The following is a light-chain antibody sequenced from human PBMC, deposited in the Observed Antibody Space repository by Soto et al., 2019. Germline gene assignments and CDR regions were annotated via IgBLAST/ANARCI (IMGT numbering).Light chain of an antibody. CDR2: DTS. V-gene: IGLV7-46*01. CDR3: LLSYSSAYV. CDR1: TGPVTSGHY. Sequence: QAVVTQEPSLTVSPGGTVTLTCGSSTGPVTSGHYPYWFQQKPGPAPRTLIFDTSNKHSWTPTRFSGSLLGGKAALTLSGAQPEDEADYYCLLSYSSAYVFGTGTKVTVL. J-gene: IGLJ1*01.